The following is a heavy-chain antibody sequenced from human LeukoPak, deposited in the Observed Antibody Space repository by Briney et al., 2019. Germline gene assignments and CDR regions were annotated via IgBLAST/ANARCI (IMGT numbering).Heavy chain of an antibody. V-gene: IGHV4-4*02. J-gene: IGHJ6*02. D-gene: IGHD1-26*01. CDR2: IYHSGST. CDR3: ARDMVGATYYYGMDV. Sequence: SGTLSLTCAVSGGSISSSNWWSWVRQPPGKGLEWIGEIYHSGSTNYNPSLKSRVTISVDTSKNQFSLKLSSVAAADTAVYYCARDMVGATYYYGMDVWGQGTTVTVSS. CDR1: GGSISSSNW.